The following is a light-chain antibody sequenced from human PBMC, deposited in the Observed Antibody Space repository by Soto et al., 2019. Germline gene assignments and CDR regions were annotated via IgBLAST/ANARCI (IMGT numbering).Light chain of an antibody. V-gene: IGKV3-20*01. CDR2: DAS. CDR3: QQYGSSST. J-gene: IGKJ1*01. Sequence: EIVLTQSPGTLSLSPGERATLSCRASQSVSSSYLAWYQQKPGQAPRLLIYDASSRATGIPDRFSGSWSGTDFPLTISILAPEVFAVYYCQQYGSSSTFGQGTKVEIK. CDR1: QSVSSSY.